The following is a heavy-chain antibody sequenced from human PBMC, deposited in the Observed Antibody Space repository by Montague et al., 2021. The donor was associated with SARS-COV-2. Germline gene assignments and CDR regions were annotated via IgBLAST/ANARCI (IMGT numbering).Heavy chain of an antibody. J-gene: IGHJ4*02. CDR2: MHFTGKT. CDR3: ARDRFDFGAGRQGTIDF. D-gene: IGHD3-10*01. CDR1: GDSITNHY. Sequence: SETLSLTCSVSGDSITNHYWSWIRQPAGKGLEWIGRMHFTGKTKFSTFFSSRLTMSADTSKNQFSLKLTSVTAADTAIYFCARDRFDFGAGRQGTIDFWGQGTLVTVSS. V-gene: IGHV4-4*07.